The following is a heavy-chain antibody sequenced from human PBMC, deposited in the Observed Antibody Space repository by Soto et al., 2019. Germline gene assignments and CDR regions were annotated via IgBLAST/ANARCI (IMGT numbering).Heavy chain of an antibody. D-gene: IGHD3-16*01. CDR3: ARLGGYYYYYMDV. CDR2: IYYSGST. J-gene: IGHJ6*03. V-gene: IGHV4-59*08. CDR1: GGSISSYY. Sequence: SETLSLTCTVSGGSISSYYWSWIRQPPGKGLEWIGYIYYSGSTNYNPSLKSRVTISVDTSKNQFSLKLSSVTAADTAVYYCARLGGYYYYYMDVWGKGTTVTVSS.